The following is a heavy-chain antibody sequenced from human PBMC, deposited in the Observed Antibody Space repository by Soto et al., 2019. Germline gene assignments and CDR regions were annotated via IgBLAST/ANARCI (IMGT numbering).Heavy chain of an antibody. CDR1: GGTLSSYA. J-gene: IGHJ6*02. Sequence: SVKVSCTAYGGTLSSYAISWVRQAPGQGLEWMGGNIPIFGTANYAQKFQGRVTITADESTSTAYMELSSLRSEDTAVYYCARDVAPGVAATTYYYYGMDVWGQGTTVTVSS. D-gene: IGHD2-15*01. CDR2: NIPIFGTA. CDR3: ARDVAPGVAATTYYYYGMDV. V-gene: IGHV1-69*13.